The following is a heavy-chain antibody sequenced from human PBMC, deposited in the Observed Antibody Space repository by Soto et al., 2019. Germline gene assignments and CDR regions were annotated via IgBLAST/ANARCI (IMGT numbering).Heavy chain of an antibody. J-gene: IGHJ6*02. CDR3: AIEDYGDYGDYYYYYGMDV. Sequence: GGSLRLSCAASGFTFSSYWMHWVRQAPGKGLVWVSRINSDGSSTSYADSVKGRFTISRDNAKNTLYLQMNSLRAEDTAVYYCAIEDYGDYGDYYYYYGMDVWGQGTTVTVSS. V-gene: IGHV3-74*01. CDR2: INSDGSST. CDR1: GFTFSSYW. D-gene: IGHD4-17*01.